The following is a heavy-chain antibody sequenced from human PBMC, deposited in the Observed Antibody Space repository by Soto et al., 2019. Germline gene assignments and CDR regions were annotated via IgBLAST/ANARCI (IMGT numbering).Heavy chain of an antibody. J-gene: IGHJ6*02. CDR1: GFPFSNYA. V-gene: IGHV3-23*01. CDR3: AKDRAFNFYYGMDV. Sequence: EVQLLESGGELVQPGGSLRLSCRASGFPFSNYAMNWVRQAPGRWLEWVAGISTSGRATYYANSVKGRFTISRDHSKITVFLEMSSLSAEDTAVYYCAKDRAFNFYYGMDVLGQGTTVTV. CDR2: ISTSGRAT. D-gene: IGHD3-10*01.